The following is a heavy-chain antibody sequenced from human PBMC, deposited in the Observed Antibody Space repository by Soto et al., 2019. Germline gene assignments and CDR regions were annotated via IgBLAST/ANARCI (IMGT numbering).Heavy chain of an antibody. CDR1: GYRFSNYW. D-gene: IGHD3-22*01. CDR3: ARRRSYDYDYSGYWFDY. Sequence: GESLKISCQGSGYRFSNYWVGWVRQMPGKGLEWMGIIYPGYSDTRYSLSFEDQFTISADKSISTAYLEFHSLTASDTAIYYCARRRSYDYDYSGYWFDYWGHGTLVTVSS. CDR2: IYPGYSDT. J-gene: IGHJ5*01. V-gene: IGHV5-51*01.